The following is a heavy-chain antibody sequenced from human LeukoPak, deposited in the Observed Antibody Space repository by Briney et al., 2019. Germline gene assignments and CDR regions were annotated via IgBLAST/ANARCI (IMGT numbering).Heavy chain of an antibody. CDR1: GFTFSSYS. Sequence: GGSLRLSCAASGFTFSSYSMYWVRQAPGKGLEWVSSISSSSSYIYYADSLKGRFTISRDNAKNSLYLQMNSLRAEDTAVYYCAAGKAPAVSFDYWGQGTLVTVSS. D-gene: IGHD6-13*01. CDR2: ISSSSSYI. CDR3: AAGKAPAVSFDY. V-gene: IGHV3-21*01. J-gene: IGHJ4*02.